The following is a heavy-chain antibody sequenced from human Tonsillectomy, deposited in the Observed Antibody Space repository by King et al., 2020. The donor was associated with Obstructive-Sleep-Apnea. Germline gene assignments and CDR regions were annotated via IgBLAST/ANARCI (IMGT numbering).Heavy chain of an antibody. Sequence: VQLQESGPGLVKPSQTLSLTCIVSGGSISRGGYYWSLIRQHPGKGLEWIGVIYYSGSTYYNPSLKSRVTISVDTSKNQFSLKLSSVTAADTAVYYCARGGGGSGNYWGQGTLVTVSS. CDR1: GGSISRGGYY. V-gene: IGHV4-31*03. J-gene: IGHJ4*02. D-gene: IGHD3-10*01. CDR2: IYYSGST. CDR3: ARGGGGSGNY.